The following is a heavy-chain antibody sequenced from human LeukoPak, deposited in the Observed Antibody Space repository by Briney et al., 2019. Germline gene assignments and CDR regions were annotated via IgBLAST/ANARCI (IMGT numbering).Heavy chain of an antibody. CDR1: GFTFSSYA. V-gene: IGHV3-23*01. Sequence: GGSLRLSCAASGFTFSSYAMSWVRQAPGKGLEWVSAISASGTSTYYADSVKGRFTISRDNSKNTLYLQMNSLRAEDTAVYYCAKPAISSRGWYYDYWGQGTLVTVSS. D-gene: IGHD6-19*01. CDR2: ISASGTST. J-gene: IGHJ4*02. CDR3: AKPAISSRGWYYDY.